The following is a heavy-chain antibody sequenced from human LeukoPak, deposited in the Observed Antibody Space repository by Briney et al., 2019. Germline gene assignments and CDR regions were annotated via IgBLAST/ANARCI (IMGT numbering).Heavy chain of an antibody. D-gene: IGHD5-24*01. V-gene: IGHV4-59*08. CDR2: IYYSGST. CDR3: ATTPEGMATMNDAFDI. J-gene: IGHJ3*02. Sequence: SETLSLTCTVSGGSISSYYWSWIRQPPGKGLEWIGYIYYSGSTNYNPSLKSRVTISVDTSKNQFSLKLSSVTAADTAVYYCATTPEGMATMNDAFDIWGQGTMVTVPS. CDR1: GGSISSYY.